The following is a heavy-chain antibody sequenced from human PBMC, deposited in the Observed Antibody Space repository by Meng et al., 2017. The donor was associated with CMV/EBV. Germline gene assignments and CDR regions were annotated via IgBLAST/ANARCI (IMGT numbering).Heavy chain of an antibody. D-gene: IGHD3-10*01. CDR3: ARNYYGSGSWFDP. CDR2: ISAYNGNT. Sequence: QVHSVQAGAEVKKPGALVKCFCKASGYTFTSYGISWVRQAPGQGLEWMGWISAYNGNTNYAQKLQGRVTMTTDTSTSTAYMELRSLRSDDTAVYYCARNYYGSGSWFDPWGQGTLVTVSS. V-gene: IGHV1-18*01. CDR1: GYTFTSYG. J-gene: IGHJ5*02.